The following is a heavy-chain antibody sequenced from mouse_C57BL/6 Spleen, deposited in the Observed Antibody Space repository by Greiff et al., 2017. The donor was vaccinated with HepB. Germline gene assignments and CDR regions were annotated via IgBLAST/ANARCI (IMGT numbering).Heavy chain of an antibody. CDR2: IHPNSGST. Sequence: VQLQQSGAELVKPGASVKLSCKASGYTFTSYWMHWVKQRPGQGLEWIGMIHPNSGSTNYNEKFKSKATLTVDKSSSTAYMQLSSLTSEDSAVYYCARSDYDYDWFAYWGQGTLVTVSA. D-gene: IGHD2-4*01. V-gene: IGHV1-64*01. CDR3: ARSDYDYDWFAY. CDR1: GYTFTSYW. J-gene: IGHJ3*01.